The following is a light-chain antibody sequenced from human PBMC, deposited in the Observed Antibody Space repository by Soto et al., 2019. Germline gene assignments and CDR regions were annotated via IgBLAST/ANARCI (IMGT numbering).Light chain of an antibody. CDR1: QSISSN. V-gene: IGKV3-15*01. Sequence: EIVMTQSPATLSVSPGEGATLSCRASQSISSNLAWYQQKPGQSPRLLIYAASTRATGIPARFSCSGSGTEFTLTISSLQSEDFAVYYCQHYNNWPPWTFGQGTKVEIK. CDR3: QHYNNWPPWT. CDR2: AAS. J-gene: IGKJ1*01.